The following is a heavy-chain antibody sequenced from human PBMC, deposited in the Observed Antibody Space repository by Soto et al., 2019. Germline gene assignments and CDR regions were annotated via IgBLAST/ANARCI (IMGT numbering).Heavy chain of an antibody. Sequence: EVQLLESGGGLVQPGGSLRLSCAASGFTFSSYAMSWVRQAPGKGLEWVSAISGSGGSTYYADSVKGRFTISRDNSKNTPYLQMNTLRAEDTAVYYCAKDRMPIWVSYFDYWGQGTLVTVSS. D-gene: IGHD2-2*01. V-gene: IGHV3-23*01. CDR2: ISGSGGST. CDR3: AKDRMPIWVSYFDY. J-gene: IGHJ4*02. CDR1: GFTFSSYA.